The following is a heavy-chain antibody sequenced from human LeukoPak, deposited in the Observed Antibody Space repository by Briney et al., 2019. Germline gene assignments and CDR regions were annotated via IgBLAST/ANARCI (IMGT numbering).Heavy chain of an antibody. CDR3: ARVTADDILTGYPDY. D-gene: IGHD3-9*01. CDR1: GFTFSSYA. Sequence: GGSLRLSCSASGFTFSSYAMHWVRQAPGKGLEYVSAISSNGGSTYYANSVKGRFTISRDNSKNTLYLQMGSLRAEDMAVYYCARVTADDILTGYPDYWGQGTLVTVSS. V-gene: IGHV3-64*01. CDR2: ISSNGGST. J-gene: IGHJ4*02.